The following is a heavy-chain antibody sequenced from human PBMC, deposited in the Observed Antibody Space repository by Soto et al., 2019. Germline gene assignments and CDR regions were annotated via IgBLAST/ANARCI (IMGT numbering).Heavy chain of an antibody. CDR3: ASSVLVTSTMYYFDL. Sequence: GESLKISCQASGYSFSDFWIAWVRQMPGEGLEWLGIIYPDDSDTRYSPSFLGQVTISADKSIKTTYLQWSSLKASDTAIYFCASSVLVTSTMYYFDLWGQGTVVTVSS. CDR2: IYPDDSDT. D-gene: IGHD2-8*02. CDR1: GYSFSDFW. V-gene: IGHV5-51*01. J-gene: IGHJ4*02.